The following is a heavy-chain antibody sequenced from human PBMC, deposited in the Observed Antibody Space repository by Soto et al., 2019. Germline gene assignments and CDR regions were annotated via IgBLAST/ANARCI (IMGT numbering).Heavy chain of an antibody. CDR3: ARHIPGWFDP. CDR1: GCSISSSSYY. V-gene: IGHV4-39*01. J-gene: IGHJ5*02. CDR2: IYYSGST. Sequence: SETLSLTCTVSGCSISSSSYYWGWIRQPPGKGLEWIGSIYYSGSTYYNPSLKSRVTISVDTSKNQFSLKLSSVTAADTAVYYCARHIPGWFDPWGQGTLVTVSS. D-gene: IGHD2-2*02.